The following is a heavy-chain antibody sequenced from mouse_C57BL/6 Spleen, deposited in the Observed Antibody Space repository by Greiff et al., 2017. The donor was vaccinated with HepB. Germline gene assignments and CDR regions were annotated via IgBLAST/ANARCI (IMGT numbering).Heavy chain of an antibody. J-gene: IGHJ2*01. V-gene: IGHV1-76*01. Sequence: QVQLQQSGAELVRPGASVKLSCKASGYTFTDYYINWVKQRPGQGLEWIARIYPGSGNTYYNEKFKGKATLTAEKSSSTAYMQISSLTSEDSAVYFCARGGNYYGSSYFDYWGQGTTLTVSS. CDR2: IYPGSGNT. CDR1: GYTFTDYY. CDR3: ARGGNYYGSSYFDY. D-gene: IGHD1-1*01.